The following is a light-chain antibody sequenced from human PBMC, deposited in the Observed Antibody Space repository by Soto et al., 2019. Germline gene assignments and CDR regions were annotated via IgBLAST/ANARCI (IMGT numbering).Light chain of an antibody. Sequence: EIVLTQSPATLSLSPGERATLSCRASQSVSSYLVWYQQKPGQAPRLLIYGASSRATGIPDRFSGSGSGTDFTLTISRLEPEDFAVYYCQQYGSPLWTFGQGTKVDIK. CDR1: QSVSSY. V-gene: IGKV3-20*01. CDR2: GAS. CDR3: QQYGSPLWT. J-gene: IGKJ1*01.